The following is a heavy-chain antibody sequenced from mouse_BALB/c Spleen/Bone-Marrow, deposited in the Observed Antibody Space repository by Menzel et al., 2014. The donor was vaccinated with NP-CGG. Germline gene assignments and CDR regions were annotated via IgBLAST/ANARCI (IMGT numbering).Heavy chain of an antibody. Sequence: EVKLMESGGGLVQPGGSLRLSCATSGFTFTDYYMNWVRQPPGKALEWLGFIRNKANGYTTEYSASVKGRFTISRDNSQNIHYLQMNTLRAEDSATYYCARDKGRVFFDYWGQGTTLTVSS. CDR3: ARDKGRVFFDY. CDR1: GFTFTDYY. J-gene: IGHJ2*01. CDR2: IRNKANGYTT. V-gene: IGHV7-3*02.